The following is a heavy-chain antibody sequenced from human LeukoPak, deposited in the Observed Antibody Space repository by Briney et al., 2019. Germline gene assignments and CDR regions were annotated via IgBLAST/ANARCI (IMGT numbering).Heavy chain of an antibody. CDR2: IIPIFGTT. Sequence: SVKVSCKASGYTFTGYYMHWVRQAPGQGLEWMGGIIPIFGTTNYAQKFQGRVTITTDESTSTAYMELSSLRSEDTAVYYCASTGSSWSGFYTLPFDYWGQGTLVTVSS. CDR1: GYTFTGYY. D-gene: IGHD3-3*01. V-gene: IGHV1-69*05. J-gene: IGHJ4*02. CDR3: ASTGSSWSGFYTLPFDY.